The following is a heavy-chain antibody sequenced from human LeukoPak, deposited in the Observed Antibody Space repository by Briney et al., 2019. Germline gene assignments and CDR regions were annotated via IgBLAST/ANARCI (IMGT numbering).Heavy chain of an antibody. Sequence: SETLSLTCTVSGGSISSYYWSWIRQPPGKGLEWIGTMSRNDGSHYNPSLRSRVTMSIDTSKHQISLNLNSVTAADTAIYYCATLTLTGIHGRGWFDYWGQGMLVTVSS. CDR3: ATLTLTGIHGRGWFDY. CDR1: GGSISSYY. V-gene: IGHV4-59*04. CDR2: MSRNDGS. D-gene: IGHD3-10*01. J-gene: IGHJ4*02.